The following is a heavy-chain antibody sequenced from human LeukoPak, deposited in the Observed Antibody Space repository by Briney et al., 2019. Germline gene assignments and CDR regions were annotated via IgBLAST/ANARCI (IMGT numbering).Heavy chain of an antibody. J-gene: IGHJ4*02. CDR3: AGGLVVAATQVFPPFDY. CDR1: GYSFTSYW. V-gene: IGHV5-51*01. CDR2: IYPGDSDT. D-gene: IGHD2-15*01. Sequence: GESLKISCKGSGYSFTSYWIGWVRQMPGKGLEWMGIIYPGDSDTRYSASFQGQVTISADKSISTAYLQWSSLKASDTAMYYCAGGLVVAATQVFPPFDYWGQGTLVTVSS.